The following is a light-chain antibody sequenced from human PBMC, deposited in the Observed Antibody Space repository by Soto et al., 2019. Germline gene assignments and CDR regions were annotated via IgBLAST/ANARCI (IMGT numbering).Light chain of an antibody. V-gene: IGKV4-1*01. J-gene: IGKJ1*01. CDR3: HQYYSTPWT. CDR1: QSVLYSSNNKNY. Sequence: DIVMTQSPDSLAVSLGERATIKCKSSQSVLYSSNNKNYLAWYQQKPGQPPKLLIYWASTRESGVPDRFSGSGSGTDFTLTISSLQAEDVALYYCHQYYSTPWTFAQGTKVEIK. CDR2: WAS.